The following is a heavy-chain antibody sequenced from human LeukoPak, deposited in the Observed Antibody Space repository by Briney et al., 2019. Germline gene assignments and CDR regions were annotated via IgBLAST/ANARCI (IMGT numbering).Heavy chain of an antibody. V-gene: IGHV4-34*01. CDR2: INHSGST. CDR1: GRSFSGCY. CDR3: ARGLGGSYSDY. D-gene: IGHD1-26*01. Sequence: SETLSLTCAVYGRSFSGCYWSWIRQPPGKGLEWIGEINHSGSTNYNPSLKSRVTISVDTSKNQFSLKLSSVTAADTAVYYCARGLGGSYSDYWGQGTLVTVSS. J-gene: IGHJ4*02.